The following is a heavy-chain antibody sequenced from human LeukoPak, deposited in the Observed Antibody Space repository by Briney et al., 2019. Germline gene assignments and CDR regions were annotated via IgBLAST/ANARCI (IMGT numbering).Heavy chain of an antibody. Sequence: PGGSLRLSCAASGFTFKSYAMAWVRQAPGKGLEWVSSITAGGDEFYADSVKGRFTISRDISKSTLFLHMNSRRAEDTDIYYCASGSTPGNGYYFDSWGQGTLVTVSS. V-gene: IGHV3-23*01. CDR2: ITAGGDE. CDR3: ASGSTPGNGYYFDS. J-gene: IGHJ4*02. CDR1: GFTFKSYA. D-gene: IGHD3-10*01.